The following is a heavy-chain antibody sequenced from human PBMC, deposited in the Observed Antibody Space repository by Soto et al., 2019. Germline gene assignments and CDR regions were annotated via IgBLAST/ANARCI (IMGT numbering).Heavy chain of an antibody. Sequence: PSETLSLTCTVSGGSISSGGYYWSWIRQHPGKGLEWIGYIYYSGSTYYNPSLKSRVTISVDTSKNQFSLKLSSVTAADTAVYYCARGVGGYYDSSGYYYTSAFDIWGQGTMVPSPQ. CDR3: ARGVGGYYDSSGYYYTSAFDI. CDR1: GGSISSGGYY. CDR2: IYYSGST. D-gene: IGHD3-22*01. J-gene: IGHJ3*02. V-gene: IGHV4-31*03.